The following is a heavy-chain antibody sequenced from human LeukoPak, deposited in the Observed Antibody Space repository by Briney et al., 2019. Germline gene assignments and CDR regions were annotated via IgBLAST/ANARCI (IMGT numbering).Heavy chain of an antibody. V-gene: IGHV1-69*05. CDR2: IIPIFGTA. Sequence: SVKVSCKASGGTFSSYAISWVRQAPGQGLEWMGGIIPIFGTANYAQKFQGRVTITTDESTSIAYMELSSLRSEDTAVYYCARAQLPLQYLDYWGQGTLVTVSS. CDR3: ARAQLPLQYLDY. J-gene: IGHJ4*02. CDR1: GGTFSSYA. D-gene: IGHD4-11*01.